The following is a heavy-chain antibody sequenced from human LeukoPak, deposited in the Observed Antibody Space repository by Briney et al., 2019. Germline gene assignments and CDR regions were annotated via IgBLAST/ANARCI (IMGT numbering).Heavy chain of an antibody. J-gene: IGHJ5*02. D-gene: IGHD6-6*01. Sequence: SETLSLTCTVSGGSISSGSYYWGWIRQPPGKGLEWIGSIYYSGSTYYNPFLKSRVTISVDTSKNQFSLKLSSVTAADTAVYYCARVVYSSSSTFPYNWFDPWGQGTLVTVSS. V-gene: IGHV4-39*07. CDR2: IYYSGST. CDR3: ARVVYSSSSTFPYNWFDP. CDR1: GGSISSGSYY.